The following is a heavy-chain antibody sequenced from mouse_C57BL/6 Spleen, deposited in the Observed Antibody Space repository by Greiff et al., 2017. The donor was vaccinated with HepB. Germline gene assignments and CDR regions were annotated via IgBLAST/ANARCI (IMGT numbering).Heavy chain of an antibody. CDR2: ISSGGSYT. Sequence: DVHLVESGGDLVKPGGSLKLSCAASGFTFSSYGMSWVRQTPDKRLEWVATISSGGSYTYYPDSVKGRFTISRDNAKNTLYLQMSSLKSEDTAMYYCARLWDYFDYWGQGTTLTVSS. V-gene: IGHV5-6*01. CDR3: ARLWDYFDY. CDR1: GFTFSSYG. D-gene: IGHD4-1*01. J-gene: IGHJ2*01.